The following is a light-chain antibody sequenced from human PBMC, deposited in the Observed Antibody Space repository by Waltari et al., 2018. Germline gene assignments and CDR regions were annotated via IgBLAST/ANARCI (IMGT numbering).Light chain of an antibody. CDR1: QSVSSS. J-gene: IGKJ5*01. Sequence: EVVMTQPPAMASVSPGERAAIFCRASQSVSSSLAWYQQKPGQAPRLPIYDASNRATGIPARFSGSGSGTDFTLTISSLEPEDFAVYYCQQRSNWPPITFGQGTRLEIK. CDR2: DAS. CDR3: QQRSNWPPIT. V-gene: IGKV3-11*01.